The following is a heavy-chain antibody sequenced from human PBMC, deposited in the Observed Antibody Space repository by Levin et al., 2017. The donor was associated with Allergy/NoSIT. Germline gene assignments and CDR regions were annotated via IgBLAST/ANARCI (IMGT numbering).Heavy chain of an antibody. J-gene: IGHJ5*02. CDR2: IKHDGSEK. V-gene: IGHV3-7*01. CDR3: ARYHGGNRFDP. D-gene: IGHD3-16*01. Sequence: GESLKISCAASGFTFSTYWMSWVRQAPGKGLEWVANIKHDGSEKYYVDSVKGRFTISRDNAKNSLYLQMSSLRAEDTAIFYCARYHGGNRFDPWGQGTLVTVSS. CDR1: GFTFSTYW.